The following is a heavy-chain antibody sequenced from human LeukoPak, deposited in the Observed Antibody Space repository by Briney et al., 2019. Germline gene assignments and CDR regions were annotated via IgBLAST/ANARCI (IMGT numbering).Heavy chain of an antibody. Sequence: PSETLSLTCTVSGGSINNYYWSWIRQPPGKGLEWIGYISYTGTTTNYNPSLKSRVSISRDTSKNQFSLKLSSVTAADTAVYYCAREAYSNYVGWYFDLWGRGTLVTVSS. CDR1: GGSINNYY. J-gene: IGHJ2*01. V-gene: IGHV4-59*12. D-gene: IGHD4-11*01. CDR2: ISYTGTTT. CDR3: AREAYSNYVGWYFDL.